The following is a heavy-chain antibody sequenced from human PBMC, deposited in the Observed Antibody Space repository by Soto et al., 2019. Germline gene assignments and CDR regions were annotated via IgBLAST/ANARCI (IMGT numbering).Heavy chain of an antibody. D-gene: IGHD4-17*01. CDR2: ISTYSTNT. V-gene: IGHV1-18*04. J-gene: IGHJ4*02. CDR1: GEFFTTYG. Sequence: QVELVQSGAEVKNPGASVTVSCKASGEFFTTYGISWVRQAPGQGLEWMGWISTYSTNTNYAPKFQGRLLLTADTSTTTDQMELRSLRPDDTAVYYCARWAGRVRDYGGPFDYWGQGSLVTVSP. CDR3: ARWAGRVRDYGGPFDY.